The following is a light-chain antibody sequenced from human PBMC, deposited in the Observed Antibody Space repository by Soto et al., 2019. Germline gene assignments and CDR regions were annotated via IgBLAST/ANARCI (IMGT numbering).Light chain of an antibody. CDR2: EVS. V-gene: IGLV2-8*01. J-gene: IGLJ1*01. CDR1: RSNIGTNT. CDR3: SSYAGSNNPYV. Sequence: QSVLTQPPSASGTPGQRVTISCSGSRSNIGTNTVTWYQQHPGKAPKLMIYEVSKRPSGVPDRFSGSKSGNTASLTVSGLQAEDEADYYCSSYAGSNNPYVFGTGTKVTVL.